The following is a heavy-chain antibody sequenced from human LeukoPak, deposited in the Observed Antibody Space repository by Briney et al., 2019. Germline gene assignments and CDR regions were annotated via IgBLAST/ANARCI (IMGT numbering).Heavy chain of an antibody. J-gene: IGHJ3*02. Sequence: PGGSLRPSCAASGFTFSSYSMNWVRQAPGKGLEWVSSISSSSSYIYYADSVKGRFTISRDNAKNSLYLQMNSLRAEDTAVYYCARELEGITMVRGVNAFDIWGQGTMVTVSS. CDR3: ARELEGITMVRGVNAFDI. CDR1: GFTFSSYS. V-gene: IGHV3-21*01. CDR2: ISSSSSYI. D-gene: IGHD3-10*01.